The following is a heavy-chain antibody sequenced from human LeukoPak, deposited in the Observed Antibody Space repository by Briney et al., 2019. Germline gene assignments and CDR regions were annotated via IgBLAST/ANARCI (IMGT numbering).Heavy chain of an antibody. CDR2: IYYSGST. CDR1: GGSISSYY. D-gene: IGHD2-2*01. Sequence: SETLSLTCTVSGGSISSYYWSWIRQPPGKGLEWIGYIYYSGSTNYNPSLKSRVTISVDTSKNQFSLKLSSVTAADTAVYYCAREVPYCSSTSCYPALDYWGQGTLVTVSS. V-gene: IGHV4-59*01. J-gene: IGHJ4*02. CDR3: AREVPYCSSTSCYPALDY.